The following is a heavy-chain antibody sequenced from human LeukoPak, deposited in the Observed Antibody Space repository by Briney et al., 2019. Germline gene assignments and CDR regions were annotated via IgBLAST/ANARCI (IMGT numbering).Heavy chain of an antibody. CDR3: ARGVLLLGGWFDP. Sequence: SETLSLTCTVSGVSISSSNSYWGWIRQPPGKGLEWIGSIYYSGSTYYNPSLKSRVTISVDTSKNQFSLKLSSVTAADTAVYYCARGVLLLGGWFDPWGQGTLVTVSS. CDR1: GVSISSSNSY. D-gene: IGHD3-22*01. J-gene: IGHJ5*02. CDR2: IYYSGST. V-gene: IGHV4-39*07.